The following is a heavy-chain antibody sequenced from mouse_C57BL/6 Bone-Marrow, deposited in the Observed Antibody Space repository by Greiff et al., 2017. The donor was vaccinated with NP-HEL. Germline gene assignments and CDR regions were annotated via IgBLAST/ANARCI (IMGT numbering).Heavy chain of an antibody. V-gene: IGHV1-78*01. D-gene: IGHD1-1*01. CDR3: ARRRAYYYGSSYGYFDV. CDR1: GYTFTDHT. CDR2: IYPRDGST. Sequence: QVQLQQSDAELVKPGASVKISCKVSGYTFTDHTIHWMKQRPEQGLEWIGYIYPRDGSTKYNEKFKGKATLTADKSSSTAYMQLNSLTSEDSAVYVCARRRAYYYGSSYGYFDVWGTGTTVTVSS. J-gene: IGHJ1*03.